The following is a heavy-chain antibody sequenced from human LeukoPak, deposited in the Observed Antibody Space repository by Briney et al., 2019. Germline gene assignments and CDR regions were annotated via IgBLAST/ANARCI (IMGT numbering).Heavy chain of an antibody. CDR1: GGSISSYY. V-gene: IGHV4-59*12. J-gene: IGHJ6*02. CDR3: ARVSLDSSGYMYYYYYGMDV. CDR2: IYYSGST. Sequence: SETLSLTCTVSGGSISSYYWSWIRQPPGKGLEWIGYIYYSGSTNYNPSLKSRVTISVDTSKNQFSLKPSSVTAADTAVYYCARVSLDSSGYMYYYYYGMDVWGQGTTVTVSS. D-gene: IGHD3-22*01.